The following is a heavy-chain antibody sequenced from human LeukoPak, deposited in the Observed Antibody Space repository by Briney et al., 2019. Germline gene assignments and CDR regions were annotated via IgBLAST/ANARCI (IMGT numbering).Heavy chain of an antibody. D-gene: IGHD4-17*01. Sequence: PSETLSLTCAVSGGSISSGGYSWSWIRQPPGKGLEWIGYIYHSGSTYYNPSLKSRVTISVDRSKNQFSLKLSSVTAADTAVYYCACGDYGDLSGAFDIWGQGTMVTVSS. CDR3: ACGDYGDLSGAFDI. J-gene: IGHJ3*02. CDR1: GGSISSGGYS. V-gene: IGHV4-30-2*01. CDR2: IYHSGST.